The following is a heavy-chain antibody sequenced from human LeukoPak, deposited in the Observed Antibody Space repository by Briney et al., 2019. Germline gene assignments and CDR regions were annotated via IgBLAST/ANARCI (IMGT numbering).Heavy chain of an antibody. CDR3: AREKAGGIVATIGAKGPFAFDI. CDR1: GGTFSSYA. D-gene: IGHD5-12*01. CDR2: IIPIFGTS. Sequence: SVKVSCKASGGTFSSYAISWVRQAPGQGLECMGGIIPIFGTSNYAQKFQGRVTITPDESTSTAYMELSSLRSEDTAVYYCAREKAGGIVATIGAKGPFAFDIWGQGTMVTVSS. V-gene: IGHV1-69*01. J-gene: IGHJ3*02.